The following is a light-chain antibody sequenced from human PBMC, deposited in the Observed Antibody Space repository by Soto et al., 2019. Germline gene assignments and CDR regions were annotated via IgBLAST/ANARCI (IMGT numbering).Light chain of an antibody. CDR2: GAS. CDR3: QQSTTTPRT. CDR1: QPIIGS. J-gene: IGKJ1*01. V-gene: IGKV1-39*01. Sequence: DIQMTQSPSSLSASVGDGITITCRASQPIIGSLNWYQFKPEKAPRLLIYGASTLQGGVPPRFRCSGSGTEFTLTISSLQPEDFATYYCQQSTTTPRTFGLGTKV.